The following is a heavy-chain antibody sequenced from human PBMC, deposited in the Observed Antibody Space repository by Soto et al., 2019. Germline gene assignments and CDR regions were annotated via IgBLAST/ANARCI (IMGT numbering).Heavy chain of an antibody. Sequence: QMQLVESGGGVVQPGRSLRLSCGVSGFTFSSYGMHWVRQAPGKGLEWVAVIWYDGSNKYYADSVQGRFTISRDNSKNTLYLQMNSLRAEDTAVYYCVRVAPSNYGMDVWGQGTTVTVSS. CDR2: IWYDGSNK. V-gene: IGHV3-33*01. J-gene: IGHJ6*02. CDR1: GFTFSSYG. D-gene: IGHD2-2*01. CDR3: VRVAPSNYGMDV.